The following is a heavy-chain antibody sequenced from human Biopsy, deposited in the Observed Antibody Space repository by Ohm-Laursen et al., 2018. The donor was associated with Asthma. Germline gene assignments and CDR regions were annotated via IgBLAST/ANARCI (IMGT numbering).Heavy chain of an antibody. Sequence: GSSVKVSCKASGGMFGNYAISWVRQAPRQGLEWMGGLIPVLGTADYAPMFEGRVTITADESTSTAYLELTSLRFEDTAVYYCARGYSGTDRIVYYYSGMEVWGQGTTVTVSS. CDR2: LIPVLGTA. V-gene: IGHV1-69*01. CDR1: GGMFGNYA. D-gene: IGHD5-12*01. J-gene: IGHJ6*02. CDR3: ARGYSGTDRIVYYYSGMEV.